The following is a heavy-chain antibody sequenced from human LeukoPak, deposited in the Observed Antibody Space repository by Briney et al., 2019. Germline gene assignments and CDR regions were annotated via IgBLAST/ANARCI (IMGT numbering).Heavy chain of an antibody. J-gene: IGHJ4*02. Sequence: ASVKVSCKASGYTFTSSYLHWVRQAPGQGLEWMGVINPSGGMTNYAQKFQGRVTLTRDTSTSTVYMELSSLRSEDTAVYYCARGAASPFGVIHPIEYWGQGTLVTVSS. CDR3: ARGAASPFGVIHPIEY. CDR2: INPSGGMT. V-gene: IGHV1-46*01. D-gene: IGHD3-10*01. CDR1: GYTFTSSY.